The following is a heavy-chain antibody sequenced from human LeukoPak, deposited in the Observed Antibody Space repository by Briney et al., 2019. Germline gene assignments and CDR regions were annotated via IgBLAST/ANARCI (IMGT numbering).Heavy chain of an antibody. CDR2: ISCDGSST. J-gene: IGHJ5*02. V-gene: IGHV3-30-3*01. Sequence: GGSLRLSCAASGFTFSSYAMHWVRQAPGKGLEWVAVISCDGSSTYYADSVKGRFTISRDNSKNTLYLQMNSLRAEDTAVYYCARDALHYYDSSGYYYHHNWFDPWGQGTLVTVSS. CDR3: ARDALHYYDSSGYYYHHNWFDP. D-gene: IGHD3-22*01. CDR1: GFTFSSYA.